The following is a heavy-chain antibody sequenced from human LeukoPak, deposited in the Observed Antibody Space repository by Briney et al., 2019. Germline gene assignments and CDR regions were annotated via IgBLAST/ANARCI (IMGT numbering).Heavy chain of an antibody. V-gene: IGHV4-31*03. D-gene: IGHD3-22*01. J-gene: IGHJ1*01. CDR1: GGSISSGGYY. CDR3: ARAGYDSSGYYYAEYFQH. Sequence: SETLSLTCTVSGGSISSGGYYWSWIRQHPGKGLEWIGYIYYSGSTYYNPSLKSRVTISVDTSKNQFSLKLSSVTAADTAVYYCARAGYDSSGYYYAEYFQHWGQGTLVTVSS. CDR2: IYYSGST.